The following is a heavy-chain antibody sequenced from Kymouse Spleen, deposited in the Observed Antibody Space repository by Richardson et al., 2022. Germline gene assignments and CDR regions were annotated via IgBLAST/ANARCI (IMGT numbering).Heavy chain of an antibody. Sequence: EVQLVESGGGLVQPGGSLKLSCAASGFTFSGSAMHWVRQASGKGLEWVGRIRSKANSYATAYAASVKGRFTISRDDSKNTAYLQMNSLKTEDTAVYYCTLIAAAGTLDYWGQGTLVTVSS. J-gene: IGHJ4*02. CDR1: GFTFSGSA. D-gene: IGHD6-13*01. V-gene: IGHV3-73*02. CDR2: IRSKANSYAT. CDR3: TLIAAAGTLDY.